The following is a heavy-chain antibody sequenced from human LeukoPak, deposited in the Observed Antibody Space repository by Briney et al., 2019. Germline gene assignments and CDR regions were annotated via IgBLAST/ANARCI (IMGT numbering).Heavy chain of an antibody. Sequence: MTSQTLSFTCTVSGGSIGSGGYSWSWIRQHPGKGLEWIGYIYYSGSTYYNPSLKSRVTISVDTSKNQFSLKLSSVTAADTAVYYCARAEGLYSYGPHFDYWGQGTLVTVSS. V-gene: IGHV4-31*03. CDR2: IYYSGST. CDR3: ARAEGLYSYGPHFDY. CDR1: GGSIGSGGYS. J-gene: IGHJ4*02. D-gene: IGHD5-18*01.